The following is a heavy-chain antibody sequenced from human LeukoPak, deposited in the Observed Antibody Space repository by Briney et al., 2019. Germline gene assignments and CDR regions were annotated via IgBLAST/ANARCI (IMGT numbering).Heavy chain of an antibody. CDR3: ASGWFGENGGFDI. CDR1: GFTFSTYN. J-gene: IGHJ3*02. CDR2: ISASGSYI. V-gene: IGHV3-21*01. Sequence: PGGSLRLSCAASGFTFSTYNMNWVRQAPGKGLEWVSSISASGSYIYYADSVKGRFTISRDNAENSLFLQMSGLRAEDTALYYCASGWFGENGGFDIWGQGTMVTVSS. D-gene: IGHD3-10*01.